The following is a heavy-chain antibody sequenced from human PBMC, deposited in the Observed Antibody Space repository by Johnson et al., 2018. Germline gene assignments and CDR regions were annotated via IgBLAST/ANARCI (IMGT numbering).Heavy chain of an antibody. CDR1: GGSFSGYY. D-gene: IGHD3-22*01. V-gene: IGHV4-34*01. Sequence: QVQLQQWGAGLLKPSETLSLTCAVYGGSFSGYYWSWIRQPPGKGLEWIGEINHSGSTNYNPSLKSRVPISVDTSKNQFSLKLSSVTAADTAVYYCARRDTYYYDSSGYYDAFDIWGQGTMVTVSS. J-gene: IGHJ3*02. CDR3: ARRDTYYYDSSGYYDAFDI. CDR2: INHSGST.